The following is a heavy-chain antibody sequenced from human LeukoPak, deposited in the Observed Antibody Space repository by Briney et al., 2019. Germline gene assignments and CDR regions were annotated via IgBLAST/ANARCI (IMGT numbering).Heavy chain of an antibody. D-gene: IGHD3-10*01. CDR2: ISYDGSNK. CDR3: AKSQSLPELGELLYGYFDY. Sequence: PGGSLRLSCAASGFTFGSYGMHWVRQAPGKGLEWVAVISYDGSNKYYADSVKGRFTISRDNSKNTLYLQMNSLRAEDTAVYYCAKSQSLPELGELLYGYFDYWGQGTLVTVSS. J-gene: IGHJ4*02. CDR1: GFTFGSYG. V-gene: IGHV3-30*18.